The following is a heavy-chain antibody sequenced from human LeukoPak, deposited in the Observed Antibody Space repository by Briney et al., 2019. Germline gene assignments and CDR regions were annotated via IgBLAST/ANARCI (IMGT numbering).Heavy chain of an antibody. V-gene: IGHV4-4*07. CDR2: IYTSGRS. D-gene: IGHD3-22*01. J-gene: IGHJ6*03. CDR3: ARHRRITMLAVVTYSHYYSLDV. Sequence: PSETLSLTYTVSGGSISTYYWSWMRQPAGKGLEWIGRIYTSGRSKYNPSLKSRVTMSVDTSKNQFSLKLSSVTAADTAVYYCARHRRITMLAVVTYSHYYSLDVWGKGTTVTISS. CDR1: GGSISTYY.